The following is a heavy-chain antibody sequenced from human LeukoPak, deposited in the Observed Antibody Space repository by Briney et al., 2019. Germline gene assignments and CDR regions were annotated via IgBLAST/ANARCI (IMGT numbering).Heavy chain of an antibody. CDR1: GGSFSGYS. CDR2: IKDSGSP. D-gene: IGHD6-19*01. CDR3: ARGRFSGLPRATTSQFDY. Sequence: SSETLSLTCAVYGGSFSGYSWTWIRQPPGKGLEWIGEIKDSGSPTFNPSLKSRVTMSVDTSNNQFSVRLSSLTAADTAVYYCARGRFSGLPRATTSQFDYWGQGTLVTASS. V-gene: IGHV4-34*01. J-gene: IGHJ4*02.